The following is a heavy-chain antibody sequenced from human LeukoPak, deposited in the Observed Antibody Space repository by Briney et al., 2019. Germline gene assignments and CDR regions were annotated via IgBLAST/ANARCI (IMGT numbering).Heavy chain of an antibody. V-gene: IGHV4-61*01. CDR3: ARVVYYGVDV. CDR2: VFYIGNA. J-gene: IGHJ6*02. CDR1: GSSVNRDSHY. Sequence: SETLSLTCSVSGSSVNRDSHYWSWIRQPPGKGLEWIGYVFYIGNAKYNPSLESRVTISVDTSKNQFSLNLSSVTAADTAVYYCARVVYYGVDVWGQGTTVTASS.